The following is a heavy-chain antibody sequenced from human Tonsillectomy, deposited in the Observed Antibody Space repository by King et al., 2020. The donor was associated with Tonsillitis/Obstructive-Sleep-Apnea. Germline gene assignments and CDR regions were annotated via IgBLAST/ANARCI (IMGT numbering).Heavy chain of an antibody. V-gene: IGHV1-2*02. D-gene: IGHD1-26*01. CDR3: AREDSGSYSYYYYGLDV. J-gene: IGHJ6*02. CDR1: GYTFTGYY. CDR2: INPNSGAT. Sequence: QLVQSGAEVKKPGASVKVSCKASGYTFTGYYLHWVRQAPGQGLEWMGWINPNSGATNYAQNFQGRVTMTRDTSISTAYMELTRLRSGDTAVYYCAREDSGSYSYYYYGLDVWGQGTTVTVSS.